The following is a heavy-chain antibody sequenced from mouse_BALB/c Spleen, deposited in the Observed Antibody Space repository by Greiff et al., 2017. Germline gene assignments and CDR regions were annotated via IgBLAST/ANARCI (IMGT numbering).Heavy chain of an antibody. CDR1: GFAFSSYD. CDR3: ARLEVWFAY. Sequence: EVQLVESGGGLVKPGGPLKLSCAASGFAFSSYDMSWVRQTPEKRLEWVAYISSGGGSTYYPDTVKGRFTISRDNAKNTLYLQMSSLKSEDTAMYYCARLEVWFAYWGQGTLVTVSA. J-gene: IGHJ3*01. CDR2: ISSGGGST. V-gene: IGHV5-12-1*01.